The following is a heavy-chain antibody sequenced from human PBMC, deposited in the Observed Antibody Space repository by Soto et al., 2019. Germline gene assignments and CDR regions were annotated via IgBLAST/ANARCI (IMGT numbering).Heavy chain of an antibody. Sequence: ASVKVSCKASGYTFTSYDINWVRQATGQGLEWMGWMNPNSGNTGYAQKFQGRVTMTRNTSISTANMKLSSLRFEDTAVYYFARVPQDIVVVPALNYYFDYWGQGTLVTVSS. J-gene: IGHJ4*02. D-gene: IGHD2-2*01. CDR1: GYTFTSYD. CDR2: MNPNSGNT. V-gene: IGHV1-8*01. CDR3: ARVPQDIVVVPALNYYFDY.